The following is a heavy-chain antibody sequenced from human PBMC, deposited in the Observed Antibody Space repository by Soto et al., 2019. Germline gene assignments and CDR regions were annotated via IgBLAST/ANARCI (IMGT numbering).Heavy chain of an antibody. Sequence: EVQLVESGGGLVQPGGSLRLSCAASGFTFSSYWMSWVRQAPGKGLEWVANIKQDGSEKYYVDSVKGRFTISRDNAKNSLYLQMNSLRAEDTAVYYCVRGTKLLWFETYYFDYWGQGTLVTVSS. CDR1: GFTFSSYW. CDR2: IKQDGSEK. V-gene: IGHV3-7*04. D-gene: IGHD3-10*01. J-gene: IGHJ4*02. CDR3: VRGTKLLWFETYYFDY.